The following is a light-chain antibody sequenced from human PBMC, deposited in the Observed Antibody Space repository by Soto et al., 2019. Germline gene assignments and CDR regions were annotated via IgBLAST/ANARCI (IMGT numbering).Light chain of an antibody. CDR2: RNN. V-gene: IGLV1-47*01. Sequence: QSVLTQPPSASGTPGQRVTISCSVSSSNIGSYYVYWYQQLPGTAPKLLIYRNNQRPSGVPDRFSGSKSGTSASLAISGLRSEDEADYYCAASDDSLSGVVFGGGTKLTVL. CDR1: SSNIGSYY. CDR3: AASDDSLSGVV. J-gene: IGLJ2*01.